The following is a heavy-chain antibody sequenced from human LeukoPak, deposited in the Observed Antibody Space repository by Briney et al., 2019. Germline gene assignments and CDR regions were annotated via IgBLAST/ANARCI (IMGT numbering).Heavy chain of an antibody. D-gene: IGHD3-10*01. V-gene: IGHV5-51*01. CDR2: IYAGDSDT. J-gene: IGHJ3*02. CDR3: ARRSAYGSGSYRTTKGAFAFDI. Sequence: GASLKISCKGSGYNFTSYWIGGVRQLPGKGLGGMGIIYAGDSDTRYSPSFQGQVTISADKSISTAYLQWSSLKASDTAMYYCARRSAYGSGSYRTTKGAFAFDIWGQGTMVTVSS. CDR1: GYNFTSYW.